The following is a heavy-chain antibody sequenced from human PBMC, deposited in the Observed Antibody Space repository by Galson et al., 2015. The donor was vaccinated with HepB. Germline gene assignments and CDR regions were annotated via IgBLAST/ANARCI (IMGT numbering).Heavy chain of an antibody. J-gene: IGHJ4*02. V-gene: IGHV3-23*01. D-gene: IGHD3-10*01. CDR2: ITSSGGNR. CDR3: AKDGIRVVNNPYHFQY. Sequence: SLRLSCAASGFSFTRYAMTWVRQAPGKGLEWVSSITSSGGNRYYTDAVKGRFTVSRDNSKNTLLLQLNSLRAEDTAMYYCAKDGIRVVNNPYHFQYWGQGTLVTVSS. CDR1: GFSFTRYA.